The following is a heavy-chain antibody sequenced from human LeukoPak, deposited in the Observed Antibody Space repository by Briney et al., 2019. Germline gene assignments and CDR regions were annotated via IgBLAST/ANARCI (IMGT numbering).Heavy chain of an antibody. CDR1: GGSISSSSYY. V-gene: IGHV4-39*01. CDR2: IYYSGST. Sequence: PSETLSLTCTVSGGSISSSSYYWGWIRQPPGKGLEWIGSIYYSGSTYYNPSLKSRVTISVDTSKNQFSLKLSSVTAADTAVYYCASPVYIAAGRFDLWGRGTLVTVSS. CDR3: ASPVYIAAGRFDL. J-gene: IGHJ2*01. D-gene: IGHD6-13*01.